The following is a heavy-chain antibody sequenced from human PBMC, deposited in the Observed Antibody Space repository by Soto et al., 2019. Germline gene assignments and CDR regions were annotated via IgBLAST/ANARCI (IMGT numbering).Heavy chain of an antibody. CDR1: VFAFSIYA. CDR2: ISGSGDST. D-gene: IGHD4-4*01. V-gene: IGHV3-23*01. J-gene: IGHJ4*02. CDR3: AKEGHDYSADF. Sequence: EVQLLESGGGLVQPGGSLRLSCAASVFAFSIYAITWVRQAPGKGLEWVSAISGSGDSTYYADSVKGRFTISRDDSKNTVYLQMNNLKAEDTAVYYCAKEGHDYSADFWGQGTLVTVSS.